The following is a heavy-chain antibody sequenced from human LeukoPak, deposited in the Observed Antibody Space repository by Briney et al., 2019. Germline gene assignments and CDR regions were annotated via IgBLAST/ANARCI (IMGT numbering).Heavy chain of an antibody. CDR3: AREALIVVVPARRAFDI. D-gene: IGHD2-2*01. CDR2: INPNSGGT. Sequence: ASVKVSCKASGYTFTGYYMHWVRQAPGQGLEWMGWINPNSGGTNYAQKFQGRVTMTRDTSISTAYMELSRLRSDDTAVYYCAREALIVVVPARRAFDIWGQGTMVTVSS. V-gene: IGHV1-2*02. CDR1: GYTFTGYY. J-gene: IGHJ3*02.